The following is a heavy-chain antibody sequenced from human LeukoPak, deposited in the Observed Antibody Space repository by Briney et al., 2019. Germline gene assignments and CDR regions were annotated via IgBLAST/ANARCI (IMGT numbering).Heavy chain of an antibody. CDR3: ASGYSSSWYYFDY. Sequence: GGSLRLSCAASGFTFSSYSMNWVRQAPGKGLEWVSSISSSSSYIYYADSVKGRFTISRDNAKNSLYLQMNSLRAEDTAVYYCASGYSSSWYYFDYWGQGTLVPVSS. D-gene: IGHD6-13*01. CDR2: ISSSSSYI. V-gene: IGHV3-21*01. J-gene: IGHJ4*02. CDR1: GFTFSSYS.